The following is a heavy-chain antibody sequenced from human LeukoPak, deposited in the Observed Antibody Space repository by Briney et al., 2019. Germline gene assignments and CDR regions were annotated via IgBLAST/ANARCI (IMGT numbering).Heavy chain of an antibody. CDR1: GGTFSSYA. CDR3: ARGDTPNYYDSSGYYYEFDY. V-gene: IGHV1-69*13. J-gene: IGHJ4*02. D-gene: IGHD3-22*01. Sequence: SVKVSCKASGGTFSSYAISWVRQAPGQGLEWMGGIIPIFGTANYAQKFQGRVTITADESTSTAYMELSSLRSEDTAVYYCARGDTPNYYDSSGYYYEFDYWGQGNLVTVSS. CDR2: IIPIFGTA.